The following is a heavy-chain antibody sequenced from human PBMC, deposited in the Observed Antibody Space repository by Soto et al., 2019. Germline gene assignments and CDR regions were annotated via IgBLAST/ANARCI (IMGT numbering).Heavy chain of an antibody. Sequence: SETLSLTCTVSGGSISSDYWSWIRQPAGKGLEWIGRIYTSGSTNYNPSLKSRVTMSVDTSKNQFSLKLSSVTAADTAVYYCARACSSNSCYGVFDYWGQGNLVTVSS. J-gene: IGHJ4*02. CDR1: GGSISSDY. CDR2: IYTSGST. D-gene: IGHD2-2*01. CDR3: ARACSSNSCYGVFDY. V-gene: IGHV4-4*07.